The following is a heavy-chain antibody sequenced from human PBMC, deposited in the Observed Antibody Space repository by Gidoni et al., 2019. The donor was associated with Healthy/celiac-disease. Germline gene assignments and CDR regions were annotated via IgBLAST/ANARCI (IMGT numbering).Heavy chain of an antibody. J-gene: IGHJ3*02. D-gene: IGHD5-12*01. Sequence: QVQPVQSGAEAQKPGASVKVSCKVSGYTLTELSMHWVRQAPGQGLEWMGGFDPEDGETIYAQKCQGGVTMTEDTSTDTAYMELSSLRSEDTAVDYCATPGWLQGLGAGGAFDIWGQGTIVTVSS. CDR2: FDPEDGET. CDR1: GYTLTELS. CDR3: ATPGWLQGLGAGGAFDI. V-gene: IGHV1-24*01.